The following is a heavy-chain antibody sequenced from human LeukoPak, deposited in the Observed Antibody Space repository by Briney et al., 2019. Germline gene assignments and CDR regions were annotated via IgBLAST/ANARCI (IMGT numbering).Heavy chain of an antibody. CDR1: GGSIRRYY. CDR3: ASTRIPASQVDY. Sequence: PSETLSLTCTVSGGSIRRYYWNWIRQSPGKGLEWIAYIFYSGTTNYNPSLKSRVTMSVDTSKNQFSLKLASVTAADTAVYFCASTRIPASQVDYWGQGTLVTVSS. D-gene: IGHD6-13*01. CDR2: IFYSGTT. V-gene: IGHV4-59*01. J-gene: IGHJ4*02.